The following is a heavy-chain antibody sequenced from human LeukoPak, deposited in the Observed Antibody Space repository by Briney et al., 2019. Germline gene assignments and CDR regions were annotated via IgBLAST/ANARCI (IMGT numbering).Heavy chain of an antibody. J-gene: IGHJ6*04. CDR1: GGSLSTYSYY. D-gene: IGHD3-10*01. V-gene: IGHV4-39*07. Sequence: PSETLSLTCTVSGGSLSTYSYYWGWIRQPPGTGLEWIGSIFHSGSTYYNPSLKSRVNMSVDTSKNQISLKLSSVTAADTAVYYCARASGSYGSGSYYYYGMDVWGKGTTVTVSS. CDR2: IFHSGST. CDR3: ARASGSYGSGSYYYYGMDV.